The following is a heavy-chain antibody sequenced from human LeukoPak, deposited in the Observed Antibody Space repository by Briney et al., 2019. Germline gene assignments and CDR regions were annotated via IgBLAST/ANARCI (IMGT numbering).Heavy chain of an antibody. J-gene: IGHJ6*02. CDR2: ISSSGSTI. CDR1: GFTFSSYE. CDR3: ARVRRGSGSYWRGLPRYYYYGMDV. D-gene: IGHD1-26*01. V-gene: IGHV3-48*03. Sequence: GGSLRLSCAASGFTFSSYEMNWVRQAPGKGLEWVSYISSSGSTIYYADSVKGRFTISRDNAKNSLYLQMNSLRAEDTAVYYCARVRRGSGSYWRGLPRYYYYGMDVWGQGTTVTVSS.